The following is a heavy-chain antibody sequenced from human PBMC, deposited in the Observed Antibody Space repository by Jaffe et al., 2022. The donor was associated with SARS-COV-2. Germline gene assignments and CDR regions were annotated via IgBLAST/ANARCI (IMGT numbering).Heavy chain of an antibody. Sequence: EVQLVESGGGLVQPGGSLRLSCAASGFTFSSYAMSWVRQAPGKGLEWVSAISGSGGSTYYADSVKGRFTISRDNSKNTLYLQMNSLRAEDTAVYYCAKAGTMVRGRQGYYYYYMDVWGKGTTVTVSS. J-gene: IGHJ6*03. CDR2: ISGSGGST. CDR3: AKAGTMVRGRQGYYYYYMDV. V-gene: IGHV3-23*04. D-gene: IGHD3-10*01. CDR1: GFTFSSYA.